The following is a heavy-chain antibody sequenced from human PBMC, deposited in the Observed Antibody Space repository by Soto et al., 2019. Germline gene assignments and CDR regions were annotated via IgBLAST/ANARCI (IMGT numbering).Heavy chain of an antibody. CDR2: INPNGGGT. CDR1: VYALIDHF. J-gene: IGHJ4*02. Sequence: ASVKFSFKATVYALIDHFIHWLRHAPGQGLEWMGWINPNGGGTKSAKKFQGRVTMTRDTSITTVYMELSGLTSDDTAMYYCARQIYDSDTGPNFQYYFDSWGQGTPVTVSS. V-gene: IGHV1-2*02. D-gene: IGHD3-22*01. CDR3: ARQIYDSDTGPNFQYYFDS.